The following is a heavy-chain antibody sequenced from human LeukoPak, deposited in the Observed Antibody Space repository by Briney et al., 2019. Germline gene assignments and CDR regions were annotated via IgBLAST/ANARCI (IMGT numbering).Heavy chain of an antibody. CDR1: GGSISSGGYD. V-gene: IGHV4-31*03. CDR2: IYNSGST. Sequence: SQTLSLTCTVSGGSISSGGYDWRWIRQHPGKGLERNGYIYNSGSTYYNPSLKSRFTISVDTSKNQFSLKLSSVTAADTAVYYCARSPRDDYGDTTRFFDYWGQGTLVTVSS. CDR3: ARSPRDDYGDTTRFFDY. J-gene: IGHJ4*02. D-gene: IGHD4-17*01.